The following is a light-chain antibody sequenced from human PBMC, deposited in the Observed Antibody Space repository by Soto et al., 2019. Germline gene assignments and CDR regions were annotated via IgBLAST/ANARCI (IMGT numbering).Light chain of an antibody. CDR1: TSNIGSHS. J-gene: IGLJ1*01. CDR3: ATWDDSLKGV. V-gene: IGLV1-44*01. Sequence: GSTSNIGSHSVNWFQHLPGTAPKLLIITNNQRPSGVPDRFSGYKSGTSASLVISGLQSDDEADYYCATWDDSLKGVFGTGTKLTVL. CDR2: TNN.